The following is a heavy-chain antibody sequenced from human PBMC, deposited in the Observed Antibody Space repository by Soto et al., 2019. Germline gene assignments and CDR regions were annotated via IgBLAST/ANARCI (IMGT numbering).Heavy chain of an antibody. D-gene: IGHD2-2*01. CDR3: ARVIGFCISTSCYGVGYYFDY. CDR2: VNAGNGNT. CDR1: GYTLTNYG. J-gene: IGHJ4*02. Sequence: SVKGSLKGSGYTLTNYGMHLVGPAPRQKREWVGWVNAGNGNTKYSQKFQDRVTITRDTSASTAYMELSSLRSEDTAVYYCARVIGFCISTSCYGVGYYFDYWGQGTLVTVSS. V-gene: IGHV1-3*01.